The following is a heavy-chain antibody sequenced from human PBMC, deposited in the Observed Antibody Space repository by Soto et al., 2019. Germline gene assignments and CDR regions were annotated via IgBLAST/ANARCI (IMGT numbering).Heavy chain of an antibody. J-gene: IGHJ4*02. CDR1: GGSISSYY. Sequence: SETLSLTCTVSGGSISSYYWSWIRQPPGKGLEWIGYIYYSGSTNYNPSLKSRVTISVDMSKNQFSLKLSSVTAADTAVYYCARGHDILTGYYGVFDYWGQGTLVTVSS. CDR3: ARGHDILTGYYGVFDY. CDR2: IYYSGST. V-gene: IGHV4-59*01. D-gene: IGHD3-9*01.